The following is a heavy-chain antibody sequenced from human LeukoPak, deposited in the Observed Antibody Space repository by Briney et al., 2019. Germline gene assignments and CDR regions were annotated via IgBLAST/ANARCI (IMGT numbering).Heavy chain of an antibody. V-gene: IGHV1-69*01. CDR3: ARGPLGDPAHFDY. D-gene: IGHD2-21*01. CDR1: GGTFSSYA. CDR2: IVPIFGTA. J-gene: IGHJ4*02. Sequence: ASVKVSCKASGGTFSSYAISWVRQAPGQGLEWMGGIVPIFGTANYAQKFQGRVTITADESTSTAYMELSSLRSEDTAVYYCARGPLGDPAHFDYWGQGTLVTVSS.